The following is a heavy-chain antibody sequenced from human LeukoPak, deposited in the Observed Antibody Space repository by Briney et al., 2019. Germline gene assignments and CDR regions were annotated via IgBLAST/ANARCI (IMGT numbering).Heavy chain of an antibody. D-gene: IGHD3-3*01. J-gene: IGHJ5*02. CDR3: ARGGRITIFGVVITPNWFDP. CDR1: GGSFSGYY. Sequence: SETLSLTCAVDGGSFSGYYWSWISQPPGKGLEWIGEINHSGSTNYNPSLKSRVTISVDTSKNQFSLKLSSVTAADTAVYDCARGGRITIFGVVITPNWFDPWGQGTLVTVSS. V-gene: IGHV4-34*01. CDR2: INHSGST.